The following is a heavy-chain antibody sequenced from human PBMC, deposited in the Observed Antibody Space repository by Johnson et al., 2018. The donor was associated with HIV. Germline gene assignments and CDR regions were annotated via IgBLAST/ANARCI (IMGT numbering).Heavy chain of an antibody. CDR2: ISYDGRNQ. CDR1: GFSFSGFA. J-gene: IGHJ3*01. Sequence: QVQLVESGGGVVQPGRSLRLSCAASGFSFSGFAMHWVRQAPGKGLDWMAVISYDGRNQQYAESVKGRFTISRDNYKNTLYLQMSSVRPEDTAVYYCARDLAPRHPARLDVVEVWGQGTMVTVS. D-gene: IGHD2-2*03. V-gene: IGHV3-30-3*01. CDR3: ARDLAPRHPARLDVVEV.